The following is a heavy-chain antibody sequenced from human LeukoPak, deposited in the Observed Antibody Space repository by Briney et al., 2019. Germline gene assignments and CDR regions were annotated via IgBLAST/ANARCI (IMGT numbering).Heavy chain of an antibody. V-gene: IGHV4-61*02. J-gene: IGHJ3*02. Sequence: PSETLSLTCTVSGGSISSSSYYWSWIRQPAGKGLEWIGRIYTSGSTDYNPSLKSRVTMSVDTSKNQFSLKLNSVTAADTAVYYCARFRDYKEAFDIWGQGTMVTVSS. CDR1: GGSISSSSYY. CDR3: ARFRDYKEAFDI. CDR2: IYTSGST. D-gene: IGHD3-10*01.